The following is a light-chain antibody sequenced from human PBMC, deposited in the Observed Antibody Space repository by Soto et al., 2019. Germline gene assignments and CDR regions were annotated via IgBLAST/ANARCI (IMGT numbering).Light chain of an antibody. J-gene: IGLJ1*01. Sequence: QSDLTQPASVSGSPGQSITSACTGTSSDVGGYNYVSWYQHHPGKAPKLMIYEVSNRPSGVSNRFSGSKSGNTASLTISGLQAEDEADYYCSSYTSSSTLVFGTGTKVTVL. CDR1: SSDVGGYNY. V-gene: IGLV2-14*01. CDR2: EVS. CDR3: SSYTSSSTLV.